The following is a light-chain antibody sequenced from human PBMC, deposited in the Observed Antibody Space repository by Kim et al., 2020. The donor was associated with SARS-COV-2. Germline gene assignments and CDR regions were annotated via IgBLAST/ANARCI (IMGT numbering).Light chain of an antibody. Sequence: EIVMTQSPATLSVSPGERATLSCRASQSVSSNLAWYQQKPGQAPRLLIYGASIRATGIPARFSGSGSGTEFTLTISSLQSEDFAVYYCQQYNNWPPLYTVGQGTKLE. CDR1: QSVSSN. CDR2: GAS. CDR3: QQYNNWPPLYT. J-gene: IGKJ2*01. V-gene: IGKV3D-15*01.